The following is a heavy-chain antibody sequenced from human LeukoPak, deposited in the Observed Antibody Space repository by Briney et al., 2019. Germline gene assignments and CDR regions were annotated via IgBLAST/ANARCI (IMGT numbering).Heavy chain of an antibody. CDR2: INHSGST. CDR3: ARTMYYYDSSGYYYAYYFDY. CDR1: GGSFSGYY. V-gene: IGHV4-34*01. Sequence: PSETLSLTCAVYGGSFSGYYWSWIRQPPGKGLEWIGEINHSGSTNYNPSLKSRVTISVDTSKNQFSLKLSSVTAADTAVYYCARTMYYYDSSGYYYAYYFDYWGQGTLVTVSS. J-gene: IGHJ4*02. D-gene: IGHD3-22*01.